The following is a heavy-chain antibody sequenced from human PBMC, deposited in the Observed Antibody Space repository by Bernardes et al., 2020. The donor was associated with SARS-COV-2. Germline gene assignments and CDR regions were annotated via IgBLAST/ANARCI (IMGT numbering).Heavy chain of an antibody. CDR3: ATGIVVRGPSNWFDP. Sequence: ASVKVSCMVSGYTLTELSMHWVRQAPGQGLEWMGGFDPEDGETIYAQKFQGRVTMTEDTSTDTAYMELSSLRSEDTAVYYCATGIVVRGPSNWFDPWGQGTLVTVSS. J-gene: IGHJ5*02. D-gene: IGHD3-10*01. V-gene: IGHV1-24*01. CDR1: GYTLTELS. CDR2: FDPEDGET.